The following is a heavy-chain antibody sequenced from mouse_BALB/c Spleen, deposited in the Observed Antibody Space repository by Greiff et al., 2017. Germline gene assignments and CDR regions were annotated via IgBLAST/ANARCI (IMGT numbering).Heavy chain of an antibody. CDR2: IDPANGNT. V-gene: IGHV14-3*02. CDR1: GFNIKDTY. Sequence: EVQLHQSGAELVKPGASVKLSCTASGFNIKDTYMHWVKQRPEQGLEWIGRIDPANGNTKYDPKFQGKATITADTSSNTAYLQLSSLTSEDTAVYYCARASNWDYFDYWGQGTTLTVSS. CDR3: ARASNWDYFDY. J-gene: IGHJ2*01. D-gene: IGHD4-1*01.